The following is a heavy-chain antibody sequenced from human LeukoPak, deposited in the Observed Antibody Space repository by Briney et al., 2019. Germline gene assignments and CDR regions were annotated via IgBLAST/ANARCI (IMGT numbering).Heavy chain of an antibody. CDR3: ARAGVAVAGMNLGY. V-gene: IGHV3-53*01. CDR2: IYSGGST. Sequence: GGSLRLSCAASGFTVSSNYMSWVRQAPGKGLEWVSVIYSGGSTYYADSVKGRFTISRDNSKNTLYLQMNSLRAEDTAVYYCARAGVAVAGMNLGYWGQGTLVTVSS. J-gene: IGHJ4*02. CDR1: GFTVSSNY. D-gene: IGHD6-19*01.